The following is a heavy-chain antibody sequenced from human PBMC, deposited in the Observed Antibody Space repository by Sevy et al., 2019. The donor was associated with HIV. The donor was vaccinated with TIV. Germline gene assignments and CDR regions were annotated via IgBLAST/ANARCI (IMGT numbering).Heavy chain of an antibody. Sequence: GGSLRLSCAASGFTFSTYTMNWVRQAPGKALQWLSSISFSSNYIFFADSMKGRFTISRDNAKNSLYLQMNSLRAEDTTEYYCAWGHSSSWPYFDYWGQGTLVTVSS. V-gene: IGHV3-21*01. CDR1: GFTFSTYT. D-gene: IGHD6-13*01. CDR3: AWGHSSSWPYFDY. J-gene: IGHJ4*02. CDR2: ISFSSNYI.